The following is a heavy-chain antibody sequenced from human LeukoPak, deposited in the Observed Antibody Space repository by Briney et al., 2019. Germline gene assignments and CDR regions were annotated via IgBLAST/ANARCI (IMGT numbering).Heavy chain of an antibody. V-gene: IGHV3-30-3*01. CDR2: ISYDGSNK. D-gene: IGHD3-22*01. J-gene: IGHJ4*02. CDR3: ARDTDYYDSSYYFDY. CDR1: GFTFSSYA. Sequence: QPGRSLRLSCAASGFTFSSYAMHWVREAPGKGLEWVAVISYDGSNKYYADSVKRRFTIYRDNSKNTLYLQMNSLRAEDTAVYYCARDTDYYDSSYYFDYWGQGTLVTVSS.